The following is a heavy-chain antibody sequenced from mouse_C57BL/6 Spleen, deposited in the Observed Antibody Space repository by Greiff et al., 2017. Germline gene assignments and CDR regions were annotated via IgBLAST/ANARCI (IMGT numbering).Heavy chain of an antibody. CDR1: GYTFTSYW. CDR2: IDPSDSET. J-gene: IGHJ3*01. V-gene: IGHV1-52*01. Sequence: QVQLQQPGAELVRPGSSVKLSCKASGYTFTSYWMPWVKQRPIQGLEWIGNIDPSDSETHYNQKFKDKATLTVDKSSSTAYMQLSSLTSEDSAVYYCARATTAQAAWFAYWGQGTLVTVSA. CDR3: ARATTAQAAWFAY. D-gene: IGHD3-2*02.